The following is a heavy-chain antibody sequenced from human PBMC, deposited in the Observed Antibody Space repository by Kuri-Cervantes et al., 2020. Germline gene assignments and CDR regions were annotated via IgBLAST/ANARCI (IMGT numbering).Heavy chain of an antibody. D-gene: IGHD3-3*01. Sequence: GESLKISCAASGFTFSDYYMSWIRQAPGKGLEWVANIKQDGSEKYYVDSVKGRFTISRDNAKNSLYLQMNSLRAEDTAVYYCARDAERRITIFGVVIIGSRDPYYYGMDVWGQGTTVTVSS. CDR3: ARDAERRITIFGVVIIGSRDPYYYGMDV. J-gene: IGHJ6*02. CDR2: IKQDGSEK. V-gene: IGHV3-7*01. CDR1: GFTFSDYY.